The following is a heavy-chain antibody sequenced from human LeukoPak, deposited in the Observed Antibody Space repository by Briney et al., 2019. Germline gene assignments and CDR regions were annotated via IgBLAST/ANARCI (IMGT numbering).Heavy chain of an antibody. CDR3: ARDRGYSYGNYFDY. CDR2: ITPNGGGT. Sequence: ASVKVSCKPSGYTLTGYYIHWVRQAPGQGVEWMGWITPNGGGTNYAQQFQGRVTMTRDTSISTAYMELSRLRSDDTAVYYCARDRGYSYGNYFDYWGQGTLVTVSS. CDR1: GYTLTGYY. D-gene: IGHD5-18*01. V-gene: IGHV1-2*02. J-gene: IGHJ4*02.